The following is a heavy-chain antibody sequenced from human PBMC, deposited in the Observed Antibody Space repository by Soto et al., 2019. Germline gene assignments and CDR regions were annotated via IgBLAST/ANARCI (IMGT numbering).Heavy chain of an antibody. CDR3: TRVLGEQGQYYGMDV. CDR1: GFTFGDYA. D-gene: IGHD6-19*01. J-gene: IGHJ6*02. Sequence: GGSLRLSCTASGFTFGDYAMSWVRQAPGKGLEWVGFIRSKAYGGTAEYAASVKGRFTISRDDSKSIAYLQMNSLKTEDTAVYYCTRVLGEQGQYYGMDVWGQGTTVTVSS. CDR2: IRSKAYGGTA. V-gene: IGHV3-49*04.